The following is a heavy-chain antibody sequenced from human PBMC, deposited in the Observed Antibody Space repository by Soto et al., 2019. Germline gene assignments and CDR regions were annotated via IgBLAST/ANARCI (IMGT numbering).Heavy chain of an antibody. J-gene: IGHJ3*02. CDR3: AKDPRGITMVRGAYAFDI. Sequence: GGSLRLSCAASGFTFSSYAMSWVRQAPGKGLEWVSAIRGSGGSTYYADSVKGRFTISRDNSKNTLYLQMNSLRAEDTAVYYCAKDPRGITMVRGAYAFDIWGQGTMVTVSS. CDR2: IRGSGGST. D-gene: IGHD3-10*01. V-gene: IGHV3-23*01. CDR1: GFTFSSYA.